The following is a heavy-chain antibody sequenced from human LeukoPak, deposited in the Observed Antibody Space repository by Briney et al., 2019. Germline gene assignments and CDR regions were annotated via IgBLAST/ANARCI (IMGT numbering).Heavy chain of an antibody. CDR1: GFTFSNYG. V-gene: IGHV3-33*01. CDR3: TRDVASRNWFDP. J-gene: IGHJ5*02. Sequence: GRSLRLSCAASGFTFSNYGMHWVRQAPGKGLEWVAFIWYDGSIKYYAGSVKGRFTISRDNSKNTLFLQLNSLRAEDTAVYYCTRDVASRNWFDPWGQRTLVTVST. CDR2: IWYDGSIK.